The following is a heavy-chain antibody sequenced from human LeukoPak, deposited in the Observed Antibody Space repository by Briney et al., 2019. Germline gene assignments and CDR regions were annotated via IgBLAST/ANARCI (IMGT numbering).Heavy chain of an antibody. CDR1: GGSISSYY. J-gene: IGHJ3*02. D-gene: IGHD3-3*01. CDR2: ISYSATT. Sequence: SETLSLTCTASGGSISSYYWSWIRQPPGKGLEWIGYISYSATTNYNPSLKSRVTISVDTSENQFSLKLNSVTAADTAVYYCARVYYAFDIWGQGAMVTVSS. V-gene: IGHV4-59*01. CDR3: ARVYYAFDI.